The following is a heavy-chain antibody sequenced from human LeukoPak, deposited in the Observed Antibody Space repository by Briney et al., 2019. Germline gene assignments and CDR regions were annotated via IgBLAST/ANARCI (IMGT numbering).Heavy chain of an antibody. CDR1: GFTFSSYA. J-gene: IGHJ5*02. V-gene: IGHV3-30*04. Sequence: GGSLRLSCAASGFTFSSYAMHWVRQAPGRGLEWVAVISYDGSNKYYADSVKGRFTISRDNSKNTLYLQMNSLRAEDTAVYYCARDPGDDYTTNWFDPWGQGALVTVSS. CDR2: ISYDGSNK. CDR3: ARDPGDDYTTNWFDP. D-gene: IGHD4-11*01.